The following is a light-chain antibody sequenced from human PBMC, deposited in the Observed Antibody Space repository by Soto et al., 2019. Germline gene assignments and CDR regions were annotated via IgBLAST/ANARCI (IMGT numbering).Light chain of an antibody. J-gene: IGKJ4*01. CDR1: QSVSSN. Sequence: IVMTQSPATLSVSPGERATLSCRASQSVSSNLAWYQQKPGQAPRLLIYGASTRATGIPARFSGSGSGTEFTLTICILQSEDFAVYYCQQYNNWPLTFGGGTKVDIK. V-gene: IGKV3-15*01. CDR3: QQYNNWPLT. CDR2: GAS.